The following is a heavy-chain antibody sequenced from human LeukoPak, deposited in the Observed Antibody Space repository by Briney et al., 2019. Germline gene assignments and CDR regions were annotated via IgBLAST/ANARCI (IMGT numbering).Heavy chain of an antibody. CDR3: ASHKYCSSTSCYAFDI. CDR1: RYTLTELS. J-gene: IGHJ3*02. Sequence: ASVKVSCKVSRYTLTELSMHWVRQAPGKGLEWMGGFDPEDGETIYAQKFQGRVTMTEDTSTDTAYMELSSLRSEDTAVYYCASHKYCSSTSCYAFDIWGQGTMVTVSS. CDR2: FDPEDGET. V-gene: IGHV1-24*01. D-gene: IGHD2-2*01.